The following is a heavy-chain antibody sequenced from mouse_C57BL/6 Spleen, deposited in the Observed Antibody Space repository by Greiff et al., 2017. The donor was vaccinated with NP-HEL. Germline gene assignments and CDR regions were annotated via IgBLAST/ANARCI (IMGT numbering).Heavy chain of an antibody. CDR1: GYTFTDYY. V-gene: IGHV1-26*01. Sequence: EVQLQQSGPELVKPGASVKISCKASGYTFTDYYMNWVKQSHGKSLEWIGDINPNNGGTSYNQKFKGKATLTVDKSSSTAYMELRSLTSEDSAVYYCARKLPFAYWGKGTLVTVSA. J-gene: IGHJ3*01. CDR2: INPNNGGT. CDR3: ARKLPFAY.